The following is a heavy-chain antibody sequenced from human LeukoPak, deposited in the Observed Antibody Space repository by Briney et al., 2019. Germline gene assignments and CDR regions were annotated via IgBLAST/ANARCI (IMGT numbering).Heavy chain of an antibody. Sequence: GASVKVSCKASGYTFAGYHMYWVRQAPGQGLEWMGWINPSSGGTIYAQKDQGRVTMTRDTTISTAYMELSRLTSDDTAMYYCARVLTPTVVTSNFDYWGQGTLVTVSS. CDR2: INPSSGGT. J-gene: IGHJ4*02. V-gene: IGHV1-2*02. CDR3: ARVLTPTVVTSNFDY. D-gene: IGHD4-23*01. CDR1: GYTFAGYH.